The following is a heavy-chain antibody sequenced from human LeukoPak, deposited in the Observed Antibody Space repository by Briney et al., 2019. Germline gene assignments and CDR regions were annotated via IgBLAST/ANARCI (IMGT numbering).Heavy chain of an antibody. CDR2: IYHSGST. J-gene: IGHJ4*02. D-gene: IGHD6-19*01. CDR3: ARGTGQWLAGGYFDY. CDR1: GYSISSGYY. V-gene: IGHV4-38-2*02. Sequence: PSQTLSLTCTVSGYSISSGYYWGWIRQPPGKGLEWIGSIYHSGSTYYNPSLKSRVTISVDTSKNQFSLKLSSVTAADTAVYYCARGTGQWLAGGYFDYWGQGTLVTVSS.